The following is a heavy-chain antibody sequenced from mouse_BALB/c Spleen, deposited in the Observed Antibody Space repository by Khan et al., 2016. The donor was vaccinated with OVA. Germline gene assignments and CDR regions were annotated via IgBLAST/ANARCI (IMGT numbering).Heavy chain of an antibody. V-gene: IGHV1-7*01. D-gene: IGHD1-1*01. Sequence: QVQLKQSGAELAKPGASVKMSCKTSGYTFTNYWMHWVKQRPGQGLEWIGYINPTTDYTEFNQKFKDKATLTADKSSSTAYMQLTSLTSEDSALYFCVNHGSSSAWFTYWGQWTLVTVSA. CDR1: GYTFTNYW. J-gene: IGHJ3*01. CDR3: VNHGSSSAWFTY. CDR2: INPTTDYT.